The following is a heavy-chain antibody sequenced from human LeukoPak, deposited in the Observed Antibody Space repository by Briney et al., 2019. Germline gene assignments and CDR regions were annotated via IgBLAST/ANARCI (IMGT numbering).Heavy chain of an antibody. CDR3: ARHGDIYYYGMDV. V-gene: IGHV4-59*08. Sequence: SETLSLTCTVSGGSISSYYWSWIRQPPGKGLEWIGYIYYSGSTNYNPSLKSRDTISVDTSKNQFSLKLSSVTAADTAVYYCARHGDIYYYGMDVWGQGTTVTVSS. CDR2: IYYSGST. D-gene: IGHD2-21*01. J-gene: IGHJ6*02. CDR1: GGSISSYY.